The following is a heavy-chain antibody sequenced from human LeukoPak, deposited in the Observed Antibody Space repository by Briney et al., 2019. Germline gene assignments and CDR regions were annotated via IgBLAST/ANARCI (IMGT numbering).Heavy chain of an antibody. D-gene: IGHD1-14*01. CDR2: IYSGGST. Sequence: GGSQRLSCAASGFTVSSNYMSWVRQAPGKGLEWVSVIYSGGSTYYADSVKGRFTISRDNSKNTLYLEMNSLSPDDTAVYYCARGVEPLAANTLAYWGQGTRVTVSS. V-gene: IGHV3-53*01. J-gene: IGHJ4*02. CDR1: GFTVSSNY. CDR3: ARGVEPLAANTLAY.